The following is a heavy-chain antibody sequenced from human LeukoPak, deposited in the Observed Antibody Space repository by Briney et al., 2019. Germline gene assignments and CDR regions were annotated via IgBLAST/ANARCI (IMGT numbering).Heavy chain of an antibody. CDR2: INHGGST. J-gene: IGHJ1*01. CDR1: GGSFSGYY. D-gene: IGHD2-15*01. V-gene: IGHV4-34*01. CDR3: ARGGYCSGGSCYRVKYFQH. Sequence: SETLSLTCAVYGGSFSGYYWSWIRQPPGKGLEWIGEINHGGSTNYNPSLKSRVTISVDTSKNQFSLKLSSVTAADTAVYYCARGGYCSGGSCYRVKYFQHWGQGTLVTVSS.